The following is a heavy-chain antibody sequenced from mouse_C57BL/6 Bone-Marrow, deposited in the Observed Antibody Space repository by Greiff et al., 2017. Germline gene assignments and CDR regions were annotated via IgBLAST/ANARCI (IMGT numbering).Heavy chain of an antibody. Sequence: EVQGVESGGGLVKPGGSLKLSCAASGFTFSSYAMSWVRQTPEKRLEWVATISDGGSYTYYPDKVKGRFTISRDTAKNNLYLQMSHLKSEDTAMYYCAREGVAYWGQGTLVTVSA. CDR1: GFTFSSYA. V-gene: IGHV5-4*01. CDR2: ISDGGSYT. J-gene: IGHJ3*01. CDR3: AREGVAY.